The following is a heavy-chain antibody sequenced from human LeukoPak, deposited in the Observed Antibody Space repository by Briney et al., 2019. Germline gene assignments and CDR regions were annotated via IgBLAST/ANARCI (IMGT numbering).Heavy chain of an antibody. CDR2: ISWNSGSI. J-gene: IGHJ4*02. D-gene: IGHD1-26*01. CDR1: GFTFDDYA. CDR3: ARVGEGAAKD. V-gene: IGHV3-9*01. Sequence: TGGSLRLPCAASGFTFDDYAMHWVRQAPGKGLEWVSGISWNSGSIGYADSVKGRFTISRDNAKNSLYLQMNSLRVEDTAVYYCARVGEGAAKDWGQGTLVTVSS.